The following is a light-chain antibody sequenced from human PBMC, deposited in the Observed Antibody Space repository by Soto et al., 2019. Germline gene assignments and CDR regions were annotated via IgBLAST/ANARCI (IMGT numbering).Light chain of an antibody. Sequence: NFMLTQPHSVSESPGKTVTISCTRSSGGITTNAVQWYQQRPGSAPTIVIYEDNQRPSEVPDRFSGSIDFSSNSASLTISGLKTEHEADYYCQSYDSSGVVFGGGTQLTVL. CDR2: EDN. CDR3: QSYDSSGVV. J-gene: IGLJ2*01. CDR1: SGGITTNA. V-gene: IGLV6-57*04.